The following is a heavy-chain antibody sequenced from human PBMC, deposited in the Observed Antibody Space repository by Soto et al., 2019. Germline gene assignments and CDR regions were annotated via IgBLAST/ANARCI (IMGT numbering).Heavy chain of an antibody. V-gene: IGHV5-51*01. J-gene: IGHJ6*03. CDR2: IYPGDSDT. CDR3: ARSQDRYYYYMDV. CDR1: GYSFTSYW. Sequence: GESLKISCKGSGYSFTSYWIGWVRQMPWKGLEWMGIIYPGDSDTRYSPSFQGQVTISADKSISTAYLQWSSLKASDTAMYYCARSQDRYYYYMDVWGKGTTVTVSS.